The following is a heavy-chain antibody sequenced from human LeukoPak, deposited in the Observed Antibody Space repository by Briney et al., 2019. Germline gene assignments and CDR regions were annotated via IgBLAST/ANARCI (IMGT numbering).Heavy chain of an antibody. V-gene: IGHV4-34*01. CDR1: GESFSGYY. D-gene: IGHD1-26*01. CDR2: INHSGST. J-gene: IGHJ5*02. CDR3: ARGRGWELPHSRNGFDP. Sequence: SETLSLTCAVYGESFSGYYWSWIRQPPGKGLEWIGEINHSGSTNYNPSLKSRVTISVDTSKNQFSLKLSSVTAADTAVYYCARGRGWELPHSRNGFDPWGQGTLVTVSS.